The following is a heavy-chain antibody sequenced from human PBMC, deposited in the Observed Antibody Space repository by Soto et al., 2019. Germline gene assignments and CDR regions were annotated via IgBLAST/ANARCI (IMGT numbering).Heavy chain of an antibody. CDR2: INGDGGTI. V-gene: IGHV3-74*01. CDR3: TRGGNYYFDY. J-gene: IGHJ4*02. Sequence: EVQLVEAGGGLVQPGGSLRLSCAASGFTFSTSWIHWVRQAPGKGLVWVSRINGDGGTINYADSVEGRFTISRDNAKNTVYLQMNSLSADDTAVYYCTRGGNYYFDYWGQGTLVTVSS. D-gene: IGHD1-7*01. CDR1: GFTFSTSW.